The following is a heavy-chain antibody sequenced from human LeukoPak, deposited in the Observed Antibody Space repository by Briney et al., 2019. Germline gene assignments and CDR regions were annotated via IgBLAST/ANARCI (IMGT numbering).Heavy chain of an antibody. CDR3: ARQIVGATVYFDY. V-gene: IGHV4-59*08. J-gene: IGHJ4*02. D-gene: IGHD1-26*01. CDR2: IYYSGST. CDR1: GFTFSSYA. Sequence: GSLRLSCAASGFTFSSYAMSWVRQAPGKGLEWIGYIYYSGSTNYNPSLKSRVTISVDTSKNRFSLKLSSVTAADTAVYYCARQIVGATVYFDYWGQGTLVTVSS.